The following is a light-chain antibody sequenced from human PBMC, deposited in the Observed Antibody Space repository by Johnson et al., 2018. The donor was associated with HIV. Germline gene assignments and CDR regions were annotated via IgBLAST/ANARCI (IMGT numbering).Light chain of an antibody. CDR1: SSNIGNNY. CDR3: GTWDSGLGALYV. Sequence: QSVLTQPPSVSAAPGQKVTISCSGSSSNIGNNYVSWYQQLPGTAPKLVIYDNNKRPSGIPDQFSGSKSGTSATLGITGLQTGDEADYYCGTWDSGLGALYVFGTGTKVTVL. CDR2: DNN. J-gene: IGLJ1*01. V-gene: IGLV1-51*01.